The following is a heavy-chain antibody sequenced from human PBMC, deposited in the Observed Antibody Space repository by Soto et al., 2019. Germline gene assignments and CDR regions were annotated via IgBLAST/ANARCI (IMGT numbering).Heavy chain of an antibody. CDR1: GGTFSSYA. J-gene: IGHJ6*02. D-gene: IGHD3-22*01. Sequence: GASVKVSCKASGGTFSSYAISWVRQAPGQGLEWMGGIIPIFGTANYAQKFQGRVTITADESTSTAYMELSSLRSEDTAVYYCARDHPYYYDSSGYYYNLYYYYYGMDVWGQGTTVTVSS. V-gene: IGHV1-69*13. CDR2: IIPIFGTA. CDR3: ARDHPYYYDSSGYYYNLYYYYYGMDV.